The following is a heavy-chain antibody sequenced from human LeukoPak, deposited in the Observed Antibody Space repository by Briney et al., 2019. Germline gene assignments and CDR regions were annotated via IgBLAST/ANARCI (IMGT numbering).Heavy chain of an antibody. CDR2: IHHSGTT. CDR1: GTFITNSHW. J-gene: IGHJ4*02. D-gene: IGHD4-17*01. CDR3: ATYFYGEYGSYYFDY. Sequence: TASETLSLTCAVSGTFITNSHWWSWARQPPGKGLEWIGEIHHSGTTNYNPSLKSRVTMSVDKSKNQFSLKLSSVTAADTAVYYCATYFYGEYGSYYFDYWGQGTLVTVSS. V-gene: IGHV4-4*02.